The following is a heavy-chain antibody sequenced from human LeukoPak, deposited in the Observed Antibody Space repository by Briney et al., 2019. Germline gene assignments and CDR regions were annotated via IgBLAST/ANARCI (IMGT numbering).Heavy chain of an antibody. CDR2: IYTSGST. V-gene: IGHV4-4*09. CDR1: GGSISSYY. Sequence: SETLSLTCTVSGGSISSYYWSWIRQPPGKGLEWIGYIYTSGSTNYNPSLKSRVTISVDTSKNQFSLKLSSVTAADTAVYYCAGLNYYDSSIDYWGQGTLVTVSS. CDR3: AGLNYYDSSIDY. D-gene: IGHD3-22*01. J-gene: IGHJ4*02.